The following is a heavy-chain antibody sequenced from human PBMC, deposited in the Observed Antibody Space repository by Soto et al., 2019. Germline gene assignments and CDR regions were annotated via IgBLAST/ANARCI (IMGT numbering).Heavy chain of an antibody. CDR2: IYYTGST. CDR1: GASITSGAYY. D-gene: IGHD1-26*01. CDR3: ARGSRFGP. V-gene: IGHV4-31*03. J-gene: IGHJ5*02. Sequence: SETLSLTCTVSGASITSGAYYWTWVRQHPVKGLEWIGHIYYTGSTYYNPSLKSRLNISLDTSKNQFSLQLESMTAADTAIYYCARGSRFGPWGQGTLVTVSS.